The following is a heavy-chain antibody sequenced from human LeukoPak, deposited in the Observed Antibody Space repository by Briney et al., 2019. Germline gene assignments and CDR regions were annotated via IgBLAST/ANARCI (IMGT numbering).Heavy chain of an antibody. CDR3: ARDTIAADFIDY. Sequence: ASVRVSCKASGYTFTTYGITWVRQAPGQGLEWMGWTSAHNGNTKYAQKLQGRVTMTTDTSTRTAYTELRSLRSDDTAVYYCARDTIAADFIDYWGQGTLVTVSS. J-gene: IGHJ4*02. V-gene: IGHV1-18*01. D-gene: IGHD6-13*01. CDR1: GYTFTTYG. CDR2: TSAHNGNT.